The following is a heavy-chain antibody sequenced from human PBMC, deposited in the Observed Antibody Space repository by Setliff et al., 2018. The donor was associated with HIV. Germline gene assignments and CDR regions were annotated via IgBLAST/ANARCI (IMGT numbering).Heavy chain of an antibody. J-gene: IGHJ6*03. CDR1: GFSFSDHS. V-gene: IGHV3-23*01. D-gene: IGHD2-2*01. CDR2: ISAIDDSA. Sequence: PGGSLRLSCAASGFSFSDHSLTWVRQAPGKGLEWVAGISAIDDSAFYADSVKGRFTISRDNSKNTLYLQMNSLRAEDTAVYYCAKDRIVVGYYMDVWGKGTTVTVSS. CDR3: AKDRIVVGYYMDV.